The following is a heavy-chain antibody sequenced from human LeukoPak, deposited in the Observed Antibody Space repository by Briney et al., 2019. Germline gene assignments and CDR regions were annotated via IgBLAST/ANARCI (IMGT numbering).Heavy chain of an antibody. CDR3: ARAGVDSSGYYYQGFDY. CDR2: ITSNGNSV. CDR1: GFTFSDYY. D-gene: IGHD3-3*01. V-gene: IGHV3-11*04. J-gene: IGHJ4*02. Sequence: GGSLRLSCAASGFTFSDYYMGWIRQAPGKGLEWISYITSNGNSVYYAASVKGRFTISRDNAKNSLYLQVNSLAAEDAAVYYCARAGVDSSGYYYQGFDYWGQGTQVTVSS.